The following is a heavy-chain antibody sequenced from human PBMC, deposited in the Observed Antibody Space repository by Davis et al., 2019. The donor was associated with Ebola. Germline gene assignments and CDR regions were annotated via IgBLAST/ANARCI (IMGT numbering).Heavy chain of an antibody. J-gene: IGHJ4*02. CDR2: ISGSSSYI. Sequence: GESLKISCATSGFTFTSYSMNWVRQAPGKGLEWVSSISGSSSYISYADSVKGRFTISRDNAKNSLYLQMNSLRAEDTAVYYCARDLGKCFGGDCYSIYYFDSWGQGTLVTVSS. CDR3: ARDLGKCFGGDCYSIYYFDS. V-gene: IGHV3-21*01. D-gene: IGHD2-21*02. CDR1: GFTFTSYS.